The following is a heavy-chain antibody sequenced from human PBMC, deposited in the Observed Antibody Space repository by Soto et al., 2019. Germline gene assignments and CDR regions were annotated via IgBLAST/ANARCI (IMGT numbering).Heavy chain of an antibody. CDR3: ASGLAALYYFDY. Sequence: PSETLSLTCTVSGGSVSSGSYYWSWIRQPPGKGLEWIGYIYYSGSTNYNPSLKSRVTISVDTSKNQFSLKLSSVTAADTAVYYCASGLAALYYFDYWGQGNLVTVSS. CDR1: GGSVSSGSYY. V-gene: IGHV4-61*01. D-gene: IGHD3-16*01. J-gene: IGHJ4*02. CDR2: IYYSGST.